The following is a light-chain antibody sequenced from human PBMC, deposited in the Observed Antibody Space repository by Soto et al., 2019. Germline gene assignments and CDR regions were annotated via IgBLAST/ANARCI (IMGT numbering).Light chain of an antibody. CDR2: LGS. V-gene: IGKV2-28*01. CDR1: QSLLLSNGYNY. CDR3: MQALQTPRA. Sequence: DIVMTQSPLSLPVTPGEPASISCRSSQSLLLSNGYNYLDWYLQKQGQSPQLLIYLGSNRASGVPYKFSGTASGTDFTLRISRVEAEDVGVYYCMQALQTPRAFGPGTKVDIK. J-gene: IGKJ3*01.